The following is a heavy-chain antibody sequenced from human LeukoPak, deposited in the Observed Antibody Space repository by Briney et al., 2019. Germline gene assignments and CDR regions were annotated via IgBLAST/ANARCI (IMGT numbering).Heavy chain of an antibody. V-gene: IGHV4-4*07. J-gene: IGHJ5*02. Sequence: KPSETLSLTCTVSGGSISSSYWSWIRQPAGKGLEWIGRIFTSGTTEYNPSLKSRVTMPVDTSKNQFSLKLTSVTAADTAVYYCARDFGFGSAWGQGALVTVSS. CDR2: IFTSGTT. D-gene: IGHD6-19*01. CDR1: GGSISSSY. CDR3: ARDFGFGSA.